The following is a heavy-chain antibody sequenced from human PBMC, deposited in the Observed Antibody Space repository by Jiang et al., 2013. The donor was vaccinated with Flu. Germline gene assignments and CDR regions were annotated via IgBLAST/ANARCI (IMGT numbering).Heavy chain of an antibody. CDR2: IWYDGSDT. V-gene: IGHV3-33*01. CDR3: VRGWDRFDY. CDR1: GFTFGSYG. J-gene: IGHJ4*02. D-gene: IGHD1-26*01. Sequence: LSCAASGFTFGSYGMHWVRQAPGKGLEWVAVIWYDGSDTRYADSVKDRFTISRHNFKNTVYLEMNRLRVEDTAVYYCVRGWDRFDYWGQGTLVTVSS.